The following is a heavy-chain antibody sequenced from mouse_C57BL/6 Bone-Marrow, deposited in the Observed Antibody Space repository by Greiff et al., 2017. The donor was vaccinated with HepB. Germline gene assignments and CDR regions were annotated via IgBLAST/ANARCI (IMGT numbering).Heavy chain of an antibody. D-gene: IGHD2-4*01. Sequence: DVQLQESGPELVKPGASVKIPCKASGYTFTDYNMDWVKQSHGKSLEWIGDINPNNGGTIYNQKFKGKATLTVDKSSSTAYMELRSLTSEDTAVYYCARRYYYDYGGFAYWGQGTLVTVSA. CDR1: GYTFTDYN. J-gene: IGHJ3*01. CDR3: ARRYYYDYGGFAY. CDR2: INPNNGGT. V-gene: IGHV1-18*01.